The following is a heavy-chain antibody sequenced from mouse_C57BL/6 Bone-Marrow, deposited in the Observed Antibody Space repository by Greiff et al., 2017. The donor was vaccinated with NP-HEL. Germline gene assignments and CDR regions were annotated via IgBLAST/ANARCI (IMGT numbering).Heavy chain of an antibody. V-gene: IGHV1-9*01. J-gene: IGHJ3*01. Sequence: QGKRQQSGAERRKKGAEGKLAGKATGYTFTGYWIEWVKQRPGHGLEWIGEILPGSGSTNYNEKFKGKATFTADTSSNTAYMQLSSLTTEDSAIYYCASPWFAYWGQGTLVTVSA. CDR2: ILPGSGST. CDR1: GYTFTGYW. CDR3: ASPWFAY.